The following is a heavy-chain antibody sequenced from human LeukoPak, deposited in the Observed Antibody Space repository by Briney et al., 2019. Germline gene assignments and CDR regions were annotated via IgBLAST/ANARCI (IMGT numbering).Heavy chain of an antibody. CDR1: GGSISSYY. V-gene: IGHV4-4*07. Sequence: SETLSLTCTVSGGSISSYYWSWIRQPAGKGLEWIGRIYTSGSTNYNPSLKSQVTMSVDTSKNQFSLKLSSVTAADTAVYYCARERYYYGSGSPYYFDYWGQGTLVTVSS. D-gene: IGHD3-10*01. CDR3: ARERYYYGSGSPYYFDY. CDR2: IYTSGST. J-gene: IGHJ4*02.